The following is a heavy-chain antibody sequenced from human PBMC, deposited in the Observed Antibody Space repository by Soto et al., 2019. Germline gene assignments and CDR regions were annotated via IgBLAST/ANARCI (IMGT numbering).Heavy chain of an antibody. CDR2: MNPNSGNT. D-gene: IGHD3-10*01. J-gene: IGHJ4*02. CDR1: GYTFLNYD. V-gene: IGHV1-8*01. Sequence: QVQLVQSGAEVKKPGASVMVSCKASGYTFLNYDINWVRQAPGQGLEWMGWMNPNSGNTGYSQKFHGRVSMSTDTSTSTAYMEVISLRSEDTAVYYCARFGRSYQSDFWGQGTLVTVSS. CDR3: ARFGRSYQSDF.